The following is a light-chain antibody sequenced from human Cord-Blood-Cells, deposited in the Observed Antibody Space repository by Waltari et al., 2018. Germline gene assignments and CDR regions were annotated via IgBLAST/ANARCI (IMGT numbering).Light chain of an antibody. CDR1: SSDAGGYNY. Sequence: QSALTQPASVSGSPVQSITISCTGTSSDAGGYNYVSWYQQHPGKAPKLMIYDVIKRPSGVSNRFSGSKSGNTASLTISGLQAEDEADYYCSSYTSSSTWVFGGGTKLTVL. V-gene: IGLV2-14*01. J-gene: IGLJ3*02. CDR2: DVI. CDR3: SSYTSSSTWV.